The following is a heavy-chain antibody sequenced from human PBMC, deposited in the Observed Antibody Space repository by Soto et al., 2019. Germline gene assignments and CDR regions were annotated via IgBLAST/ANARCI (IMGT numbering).Heavy chain of an antibody. V-gene: IGHV1-3*01. CDR2: INAGNGNT. Sequence: VSVKVYCKASGYTFTSYAMHWGRHAPGQRLEWMGWINAGNGNTKYSQKFQGRVTITRDTSASTAYMELSSLRSEDTAVYYCARDLNLLGDYYYYMDVWGKGTTVTVSS. D-gene: IGHD3-10*01. CDR1: GYTFTSYA. J-gene: IGHJ6*03. CDR3: ARDLNLLGDYYYYMDV.